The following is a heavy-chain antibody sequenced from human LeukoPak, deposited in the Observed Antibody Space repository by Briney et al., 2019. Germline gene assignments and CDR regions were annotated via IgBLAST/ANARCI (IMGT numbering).Heavy chain of an antibody. D-gene: IGHD2-2*01. Sequence: QTGGSLRLSCAASGFTFSSNGMNWVRQAPGKGLEWVSYISATGGTIYYADSVKGRFTISRDNAKNSLYLQMNSLRVEDTALYYCARDQWSVVPPATPSWFDPWGQGTLVIVSS. J-gene: IGHJ5*02. CDR1: GFTFSSNG. V-gene: IGHV3-48*04. CDR3: ARDQWSVVPPATPSWFDP. CDR2: ISATGGTI.